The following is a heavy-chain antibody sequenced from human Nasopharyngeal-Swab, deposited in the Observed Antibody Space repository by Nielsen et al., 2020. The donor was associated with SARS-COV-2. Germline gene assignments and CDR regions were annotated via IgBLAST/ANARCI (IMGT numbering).Heavy chain of an antibody. J-gene: IGHJ4*02. V-gene: IGHV1-18*01. Sequence: ASVKVSCKASGYTFTSYGISWVRQAPGQGLEWMGWISAYNGNTNYAQKLQGRVTMTTDTSTSTAYTELRSLRSADTAVYYCARDDSSNYDLWSGYYTSFDYWGQGTLVTVSS. CDR2: ISAYNGNT. D-gene: IGHD3-3*01. CDR3: ARDDSSNYDLWSGYYTSFDY. CDR1: GYTFTSYG.